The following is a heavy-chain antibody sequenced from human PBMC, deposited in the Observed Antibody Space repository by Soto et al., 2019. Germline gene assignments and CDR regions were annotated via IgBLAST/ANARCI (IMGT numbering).Heavy chain of an antibody. CDR1: GDSIXTYY. CDR2: IYYSGGT. Sequence: QVQLQESGPGLVXXSXXXSLTCSVXGDSIXTYYWNWIRQTPGKGLEWIGYIYYSGGTNYNPSLKSRVTISVDTSKNQFSLKLSSVTXXDXXXXXXXXXXXXXXXXXPWGQGTLVTVSS. J-gene: IGHJ5*02. V-gene: IGHV4-59*01. CDR3: XXXXXXXXXXXP.